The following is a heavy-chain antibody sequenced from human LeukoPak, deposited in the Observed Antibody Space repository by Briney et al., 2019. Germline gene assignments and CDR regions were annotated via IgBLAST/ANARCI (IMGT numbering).Heavy chain of an antibody. CDR3: AREGSPYYYDSSGYLGLGIGAFDI. V-gene: IGHV1-18*01. J-gene: IGHJ3*02. CDR1: GYTFTSYG. CDR2: ISAYNGNT. Sequence: ASVKVSCKASGYTFTSYGISWVRQAPGQGLEWMGWISAYNGNTNYAQKLQGRVTMTTDTSTSTAYMELRSLRSDDTAVYYCAREGSPYYYDSSGYLGLGIGAFDIWGQGTMVTVSS. D-gene: IGHD3-22*01.